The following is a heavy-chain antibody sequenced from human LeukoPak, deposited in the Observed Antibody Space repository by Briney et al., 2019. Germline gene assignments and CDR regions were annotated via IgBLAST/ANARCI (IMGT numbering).Heavy chain of an antibody. Sequence: ASVKVSCKASGYTFTSHDVNWLRQATGQGLEWMGWMNPNTGNAGYAQKFQDRVTITWDASISTAYMDLSSLRSEDTAVYYCARVGYSNSYDYWGQGTLVTVSS. CDR1: GYTFTSHD. CDR3: ARVGYSNSYDY. V-gene: IGHV1-8*01. D-gene: IGHD4-11*01. CDR2: MNPNTGNA. J-gene: IGHJ4*02.